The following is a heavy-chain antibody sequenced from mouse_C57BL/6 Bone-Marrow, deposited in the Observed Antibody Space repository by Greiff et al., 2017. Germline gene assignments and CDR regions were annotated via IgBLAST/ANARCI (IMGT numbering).Heavy chain of an antibody. CDR3: ARSWVPYYYAMDY. J-gene: IGHJ4*01. CDR1: GFSLTSYG. V-gene: IGHV2-2*01. D-gene: IGHD4-1*01. Sequence: VQLQQSGPGLVQPSQSLSISCTVSGFSLTSYGVHWVRQSPGKGLEWLGVIWSGGSTAYNAAFISRLGISKDNSKSQVFLKMNSLQADDTAIYYCARSWVPYYYAMDYWGQGTSVTVSS. CDR2: IWSGGST.